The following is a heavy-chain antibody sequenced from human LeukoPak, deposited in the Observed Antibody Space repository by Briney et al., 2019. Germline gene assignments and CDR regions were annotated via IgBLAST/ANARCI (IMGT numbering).Heavy chain of an antibody. CDR3: ARDSPLYDNAFDI. J-gene: IGHJ3*02. D-gene: IGHD3-9*01. V-gene: IGHV3-33*01. CDR1: GFTFSSYG. Sequence: GGSLRLSCAASGFTFSSYGMHWVRQAPGKGLEWVAVIWYDGSNKYYADSVKGRFTISRDNAKNSLYLQMNSLRAEDTAVYYCARDSPLYDNAFDIWGQGTMVTVSS. CDR2: IWYDGSNK.